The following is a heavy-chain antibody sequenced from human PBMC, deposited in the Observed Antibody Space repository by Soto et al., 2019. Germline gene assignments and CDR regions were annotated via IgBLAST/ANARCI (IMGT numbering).Heavy chain of an antibody. D-gene: IGHD6-13*01. Sequence: PSETLSLTCTVSGGSISSSSYYWSWIRQPPGKGLEWIGEINHSGSTNYNPSLKSRVTISVDTSKNQFSLKLSSVTAADTAVYYCARARIAAAGPGANWFDPWGQGTLVTVSS. CDR1: GGSISSSSYY. V-gene: IGHV4-39*07. J-gene: IGHJ5*02. CDR3: ARARIAAAGPGANWFDP. CDR2: INHSGST.